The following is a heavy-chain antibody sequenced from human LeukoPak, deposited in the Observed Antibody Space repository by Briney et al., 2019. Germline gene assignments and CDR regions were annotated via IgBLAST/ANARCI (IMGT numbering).Heavy chain of an antibody. J-gene: IGHJ4*02. CDR1: GGSISSGGYY. CDR3: ARGVVVPAAQ. CDR2: IYYSGST. D-gene: IGHD2-2*01. V-gene: IGHV4-31*03. Sequence: SETLSLTCTVSGGSISSGGYYWSWIRQHPGKGLEWIGYIYYSGSTYYNPSLKSRVTISVDTSKSQFSLKLSSVTAADTAVYYCARGVVVPAAQWGQGTLVTVSS.